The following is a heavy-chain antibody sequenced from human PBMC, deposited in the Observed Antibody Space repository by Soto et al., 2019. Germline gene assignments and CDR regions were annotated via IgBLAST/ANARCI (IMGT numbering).Heavy chain of an antibody. D-gene: IGHD4-17*01. J-gene: IGHJ4*02. CDR3: ARVYGDYLDY. CDR2: IYYSGST. Sequence: SETLYLSCTVSRCSISRYYWRWIRQPPGKGLEWIGYIYYSGSTNYNPSLKSRVTISVDTSKNQFSLKLSSVTAADTAVYYCARVYGDYLDYWGQGTLVTVS. V-gene: IGHV4-59*01. CDR1: RCSISRYY.